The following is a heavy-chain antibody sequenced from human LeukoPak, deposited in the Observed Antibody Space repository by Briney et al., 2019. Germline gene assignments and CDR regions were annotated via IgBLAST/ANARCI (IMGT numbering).Heavy chain of an antibody. J-gene: IGHJ6*02. CDR1: GFTFSSYA. Sequence: PGGSLRLSCAASGFTFSSYAMHWVRQAPGKGLEWVAVISYDRSNKYYADSVKGRFTISRDNSKNTLYLQMNSLRAEDTAVYYCARGAIFGVVIIYYGMDVWGQGTTVTVSS. CDR3: ARGAIFGVVIIYYGMDV. V-gene: IGHV3-30-3*01. D-gene: IGHD3-3*01. CDR2: ISYDRSNK.